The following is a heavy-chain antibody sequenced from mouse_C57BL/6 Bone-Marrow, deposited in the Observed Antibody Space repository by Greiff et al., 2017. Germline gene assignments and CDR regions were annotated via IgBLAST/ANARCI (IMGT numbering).Heavy chain of an antibody. J-gene: IGHJ2*01. CDR2: IDPSDSYT. D-gene: IGHD2-5*01. V-gene: IGHV1-69*01. CDR1: GYTFTSYW. CDR3: ARERSYYSNYDFDY. Sequence: QVQLQQPGAELVMPGASVKLSCKASGYTFTSYWMHWVKQRPGQGLEWIGEIDPSDSYTNYNQKFKGKSTLTVDKSSSTAYMQLSILTSEDSAVYYCARERSYYSNYDFDYWGQGTTLTVSS.